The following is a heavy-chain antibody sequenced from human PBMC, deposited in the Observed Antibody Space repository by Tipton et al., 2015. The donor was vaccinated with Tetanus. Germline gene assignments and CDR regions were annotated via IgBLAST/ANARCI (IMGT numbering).Heavy chain of an antibody. V-gene: IGHV5-51*01. D-gene: IGHD1-1*01. CDR2: IYPGASDT. J-gene: IGHJ6*02. CDR3: ASQNTTYYCYGMYV. CDR1: GYSFTSYW. Sequence: QLVQSGAEAKKPGETLKISCKGSGYSFTSYWIGWVRQMPGKGLEWMEIIYPGASDTRYSPTFQGQVTISPDKSISTAYLQWSSLKAQDPAMYYCASQNTTYYCYGMYVRGQGTTVPVSS.